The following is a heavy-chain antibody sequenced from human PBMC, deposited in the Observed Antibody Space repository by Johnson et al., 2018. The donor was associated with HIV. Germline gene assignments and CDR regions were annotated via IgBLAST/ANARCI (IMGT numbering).Heavy chain of an antibody. Sequence: MQLVESGGGLVQPGGSLRLSCAASGFTVSSNYMSWVRQAPGKGLEWVSVIYSGGSTYYADSVKGRFTISRDNSKNTLDLQMNSLRAEDTAVYYCAKDCGRWLQSDAFDIWGQGTMVTVSS. D-gene: IGHD5-24*01. CDR3: AKDCGRWLQSDAFDI. CDR2: IYSGGST. CDR1: GFTVSSNY. J-gene: IGHJ3*02. V-gene: IGHV3-53*01.